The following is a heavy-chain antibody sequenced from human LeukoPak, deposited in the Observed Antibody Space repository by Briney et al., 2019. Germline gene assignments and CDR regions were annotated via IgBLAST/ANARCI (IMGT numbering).Heavy chain of an antibody. Sequence: PSETLSLTCAVYGGSFSGYYWSWIRQPPGKGLEWIGEINHSGSTNYNPSLKSRVTISVDTSKNQFSLKLSSVTAADTAVYYCARGRGTHDIVVVPAAIVSHTYYFDYWGQGTLVTVSS. V-gene: IGHV4-34*01. CDR1: GGSFSGYY. CDR2: INHSGST. D-gene: IGHD2-2*01. CDR3: ARGRGTHDIVVVPAAIVSHTYYFDY. J-gene: IGHJ4*02.